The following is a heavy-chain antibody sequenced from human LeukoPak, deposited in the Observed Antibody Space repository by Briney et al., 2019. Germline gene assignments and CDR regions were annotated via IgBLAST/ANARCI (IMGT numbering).Heavy chain of an antibody. Sequence: PSETLSLTCGVSGASISSNWWSWVRQPPGKGLEWIGEVNHSGSTNYNPSLKSRVTISVDTSKNQFSLKLSSVTAADTAVYYCARRPSQYCSGGSCYGLNWFDPWGQGTLVTVSS. D-gene: IGHD2-15*01. J-gene: IGHJ5*02. CDR2: VNHSGST. V-gene: IGHV4-4*02. CDR3: ARRPSQYCSGGSCYGLNWFDP. CDR1: GASISSNW.